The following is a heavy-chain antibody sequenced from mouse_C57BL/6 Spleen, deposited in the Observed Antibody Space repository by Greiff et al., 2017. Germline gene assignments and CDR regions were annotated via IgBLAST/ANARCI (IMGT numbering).Heavy chain of an antibody. Sequence: EVKLQESGPGLVKPSQSLSLTCSVTGYSITSGYYWNWIRQFPGNKLEWMGYISYDGSNNYNPSLKNRISITRDTSKNQFFLKLNSVTTEDTATYYCARDYYGNYAGFDYWGQGTTLTVSS. J-gene: IGHJ2*01. V-gene: IGHV3-6*01. CDR2: ISYDGSN. CDR1: GYSITSGYY. CDR3: ARDYYGNYAGFDY. D-gene: IGHD2-1*01.